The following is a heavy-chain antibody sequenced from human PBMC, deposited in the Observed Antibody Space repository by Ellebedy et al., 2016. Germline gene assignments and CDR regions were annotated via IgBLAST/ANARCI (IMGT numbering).Heavy chain of an antibody. CDR3: ARVPQGYYDSSGYPHYYYYMDV. J-gene: IGHJ6*03. CDR1: GYTFTGYY. CDR2: INPNSGGT. D-gene: IGHD3-22*01. Sequence: ASVKVSCXASGYTFTGYYMHWVRQAPGQGLEWMGWINPNSGGTNYAQKFQGRVTMTRDTSISTAYMELSRLRSDDTAVYYCARVPQGYYDSSGYPHYYYYMDVWGKGTTVTVSS. V-gene: IGHV1-2*02.